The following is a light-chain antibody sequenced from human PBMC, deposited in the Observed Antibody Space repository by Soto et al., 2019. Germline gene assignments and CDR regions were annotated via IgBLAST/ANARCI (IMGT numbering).Light chain of an antibody. CDR1: QSIASW. CDR3: QQYKDYVYT. V-gene: IGKV1-5*01. CDR2: DVS. J-gene: IGKJ2*01. Sequence: DIQMPQSPSTLSASVGDRVTITCRASQSIASWLAWYQQKPGGAPKLLISDVSTLERGVPSRFSCSGSATEFTLTICGLQPDDFATYYCQQYKDYVYTFGQGTKVDI.